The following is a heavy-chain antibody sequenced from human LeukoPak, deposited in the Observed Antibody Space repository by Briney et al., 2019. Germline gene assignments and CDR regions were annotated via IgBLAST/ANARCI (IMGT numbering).Heavy chain of an antibody. CDR1: GGSISNYY. CDR2: IYTSGST. J-gene: IGHJ4*02. D-gene: IGHD5-12*01. CDR3: ARDHSGYDSENYFDY. Sequence: SETLSLTCTVSGGSISNYYWSWIRQAAGKELEWIGRIYTSGSTNYNPSLKSRVTISVDTSKNQFSLNPSSVTAADTAVYYCARDHSGYDSENYFDYWGQGTLVTVSS. V-gene: IGHV4-4*07.